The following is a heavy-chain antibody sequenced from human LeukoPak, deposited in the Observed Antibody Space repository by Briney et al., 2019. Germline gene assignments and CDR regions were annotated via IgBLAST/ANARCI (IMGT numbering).Heavy chain of an antibody. D-gene: IGHD3-9*01. CDR1: GYNFNSYG. J-gene: IGHJ4*02. CDR3: ARDYYDILTGYYNFDY. CDR2: ISVHNGNT. V-gene: IGHV1-18*01. Sequence: GASVKVSCKASGYNFNSYGISWVRQTPGQGLEWMGWISVHNGNTNYAQKLQGRVIMTTDTSTSTAYMELRSLRSDDTAVYYCARDYYDILTGYYNFDYWGRGTLVTVSS.